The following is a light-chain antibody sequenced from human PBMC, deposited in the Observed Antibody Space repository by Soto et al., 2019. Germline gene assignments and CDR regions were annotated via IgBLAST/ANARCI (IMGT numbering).Light chain of an antibody. CDR2: WAS. Sequence: IVMTQSPDSLALSLCERPTIICKSSQKGLYSSNNKNYLAWYQQKPGQPPKLLIYWASTRESGVPDRFSGSGSGTDFTLTISSLQAEDVAVYYCQHYYTTPLTFGGGTKVDIK. CDR3: QHYYTTPLT. J-gene: IGKJ4*01. CDR1: QKGLYSSNNKNY. V-gene: IGKV4-1*01.